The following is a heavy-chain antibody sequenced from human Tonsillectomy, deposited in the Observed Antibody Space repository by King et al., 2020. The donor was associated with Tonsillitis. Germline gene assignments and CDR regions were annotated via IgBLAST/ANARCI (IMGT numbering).Heavy chain of an antibody. CDR2: LNTDGSST. Sequence: EVQLVESGGGLVQPGGSLRLSCAASGFTFSSYWMHWVRQAPGKGLVWVSRLNTDGSSTTYADSVKGRFTISRDNAKNTLYLQMSSLRAEDTAVYYCVIGYCSGTSCYGRVYYYGMDVWGQGTTVTVSS. J-gene: IGHJ6*02. D-gene: IGHD2-2*01. V-gene: IGHV3-74*01. CDR1: GFTFSSYW. CDR3: VIGYCSGTSCYGRVYYYGMDV.